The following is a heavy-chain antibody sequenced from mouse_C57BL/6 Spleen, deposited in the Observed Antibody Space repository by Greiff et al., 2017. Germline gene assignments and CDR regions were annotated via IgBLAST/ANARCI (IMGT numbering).Heavy chain of an antibody. CDR1: GYTFTSYW. CDR2: INPSSGYT. J-gene: IGHJ2*01. D-gene: IGHD2-2*01. V-gene: IGHV1-7*01. Sequence: QVQLQQSGAELAKPGASVKLSCKASGYTFTSYWMHWVKQRPGQGLEWIGYINPSSGYTKYNQKFKDKATLTADKPSSTAYMQLSSLTSEDSAVYYCATPYGYDFDYWGQGTTLTVSS. CDR3: ATPYGYDFDY.